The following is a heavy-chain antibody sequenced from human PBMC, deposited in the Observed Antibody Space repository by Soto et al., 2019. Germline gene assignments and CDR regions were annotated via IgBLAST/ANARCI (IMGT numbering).Heavy chain of an antibody. Sequence: GGSLRLSCAASGFTFSSYAMSWVRQAPGKGLEWVSAISGSGGSTYYADSVKGRFTISRDNSKNKLYLQMNSLRAEDTAVYYCAKGGYCSGGSCYSAAFDIWGQGTMVTVSS. CDR2: ISGSGGST. V-gene: IGHV3-23*01. CDR1: GFTFSSYA. D-gene: IGHD2-15*01. CDR3: AKGGYCSGGSCYSAAFDI. J-gene: IGHJ3*02.